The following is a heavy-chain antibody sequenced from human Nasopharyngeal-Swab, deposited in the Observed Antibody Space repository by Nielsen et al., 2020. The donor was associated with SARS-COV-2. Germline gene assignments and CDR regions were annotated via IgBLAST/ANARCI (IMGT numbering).Heavy chain of an antibody. Sequence: GSLKISCAASGFTFSSYGMHWVRQAPGKGLEWVAVIWYDGSNKYYADSVKGRFTISRDNSKNTLYLQMNSLRAEDTAVYYCARDPPATWYGMDVWGQGTTVTVSS. V-gene: IGHV3-33*01. CDR3: ARDPPATWYGMDV. CDR1: GFTFSSYG. CDR2: IWYDGSNK. J-gene: IGHJ6*02.